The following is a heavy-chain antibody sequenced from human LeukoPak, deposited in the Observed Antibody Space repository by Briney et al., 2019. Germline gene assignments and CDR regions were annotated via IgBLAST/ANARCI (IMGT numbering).Heavy chain of an antibody. D-gene: IGHD3-16*01. V-gene: IGHV3-74*01. J-gene: IGHJ4*02. CDR2: INPDGSTT. CDR3: ARYPGDTPDYFDY. CDR1: GFTFSRYW. Sequence: GGSLRLSCAASGFTFSRYWIHWVRQAPGKGLEWVSRINPDGSTTTYADSVKGRFTISRDNAKNTVYLQMNSLRAEDTAVYYCARYPGDTPDYFDYWGQGTLVTVSS.